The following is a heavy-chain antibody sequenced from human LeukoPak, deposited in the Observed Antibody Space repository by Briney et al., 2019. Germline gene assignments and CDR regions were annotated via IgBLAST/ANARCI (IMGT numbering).Heavy chain of an antibody. Sequence: GASVKVSCKASGYSFASFGINWVRQAPGQGLEWMGWISTYNGDTNYAQKFQGRVTMTTDTSTSTAYMELRSLGSDDTAVYYCARDGSYDRSGYPDFDYWGQGALVAVSS. CDR2: ISTYNGDT. V-gene: IGHV1-18*01. J-gene: IGHJ4*02. CDR1: GYSFASFG. D-gene: IGHD3-22*01. CDR3: ARDGSYDRSGYPDFDY.